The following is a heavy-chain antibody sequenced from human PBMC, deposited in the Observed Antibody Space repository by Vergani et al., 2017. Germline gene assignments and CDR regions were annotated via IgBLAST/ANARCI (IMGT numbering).Heavy chain of an antibody. CDR1: GVTFSSYA. CDR3: ARDPDIVVVQSAPCYCYYYGMDV. CDR2: ISAYNGNT. D-gene: IGHD2-2*01. Sequence: QVQLVQSGAEVKKPGSSVKVSCKASGVTFSSYAIIWVRQAPGQGLERMGWISAYNGNTNYAQKLQGRVTMTTDTSTSTAYMELRSLRSDDTAVYYCARDPDIVVVQSAPCYCYYYGMDVWGKGTTVTVSS. J-gene: IGHJ6*04. V-gene: IGHV1-18*01.